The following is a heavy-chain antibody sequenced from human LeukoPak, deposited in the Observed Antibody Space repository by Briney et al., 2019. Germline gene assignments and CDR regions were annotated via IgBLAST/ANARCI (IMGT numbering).Heavy chain of an antibody. J-gene: IGHJ6*03. V-gene: IGHV1-69*13. CDR1: GYTFTSYY. Sequence: GASVKVSCKASGYTFTSYYMHWVRQAPGQGLEWMGGIIPIFGTANYAQKFQGRVTITADESTSTAYMELSSLRSEDTAVYYCARESGYSSGWYGDYYYYYMDVWGKGTTVTISS. CDR3: ARESGYSSGWYGDYYYYYMDV. CDR2: IIPIFGTA. D-gene: IGHD6-19*01.